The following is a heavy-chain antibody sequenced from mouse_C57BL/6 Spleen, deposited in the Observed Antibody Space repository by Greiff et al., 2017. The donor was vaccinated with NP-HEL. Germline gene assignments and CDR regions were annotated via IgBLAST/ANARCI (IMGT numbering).Heavy chain of an antibody. V-gene: IGHV1-82*01. CDR1: GYAFSSSW. CDR2: IYPGDGDT. CDR3: ARGGNALAY. J-gene: IGHJ3*01. D-gene: IGHD2-1*01. Sequence: QVQLQQSGPELVKPGASVKISCKASGYAFSSSWMNWVKQRPGKGLEWIGRIYPGDGDTNYNGKFKGKATLTADKSSSTAYMQLSSLTSEDSAVYFCARGGNALAYWGQGTLVTVSA.